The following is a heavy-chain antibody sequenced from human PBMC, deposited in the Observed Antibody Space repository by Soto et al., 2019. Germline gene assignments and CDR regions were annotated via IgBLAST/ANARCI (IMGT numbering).Heavy chain of an antibody. CDR1: GYTFTSYD. J-gene: IGHJ6*03. Sequence: ASVKVSCKASGYTFTSYDINWVRQATGQGLEWMGWMNPNSGNTGYAQKFQGRVTMTRNTSISTAYMELSSLRSEDTAVYYCARGASGNTYYDFWSGRYYMDVWGKGTTVTVSS. CDR2: MNPNSGNT. CDR3: ARGASGNTYYDFWSGRYYMDV. D-gene: IGHD3-3*01. V-gene: IGHV1-8*01.